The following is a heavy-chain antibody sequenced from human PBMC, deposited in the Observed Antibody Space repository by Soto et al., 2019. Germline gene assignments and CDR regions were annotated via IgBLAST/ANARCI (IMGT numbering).Heavy chain of an antibody. V-gene: IGHV3-73*01. D-gene: IGHD6-6*01. Sequence: GGSLRLSCAASGFAFSGSAMHWGRQASGKGLECVGRIRSKANSYATAYAASVKGRFTISRDDSKNTAYLQMNSLKTEETAVYYCTLPYSSSWSRTSYYYYRMDVWGQGTTVTVSS. CDR1: GFAFSGSA. CDR3: TLPYSSSWSRTSYYYYRMDV. CDR2: IRSKANSYAT. J-gene: IGHJ6*02.